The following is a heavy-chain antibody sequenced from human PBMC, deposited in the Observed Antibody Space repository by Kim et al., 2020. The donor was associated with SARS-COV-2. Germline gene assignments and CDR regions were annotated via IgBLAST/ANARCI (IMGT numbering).Heavy chain of an antibody. V-gene: IGHV3-11*03. CDR1: GFTFSDYY. J-gene: IGHJ6*04. Sequence: GGSLRLSCAASGFTFSDYYMSWTRQAPGKGLEWVSYISSSSSYTNYADSVKGRFTIFRDNAKNALYLQMNSLRAEDTAVYYCESSSITMVRMLFRLIGGIDLWGKGTTVTGSS. CDR2: ISSSSSYT. D-gene: IGHD3-10*01. CDR3: ESSSITMVRMLFRLIGGIDL.